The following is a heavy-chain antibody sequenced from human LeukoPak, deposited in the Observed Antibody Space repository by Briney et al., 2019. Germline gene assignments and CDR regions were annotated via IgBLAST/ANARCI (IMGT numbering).Heavy chain of an antibody. CDR1: GFTFSSYG. Sequence: GRSLGLSCAGSGFTFSSYGMHWVRQAPGKGLEWVAVISYDGSNKYYADSVKGRFTISRDNSKDTQYLQMSSLRTEDTAVYYCARGLSGRYACDYWGQGTLVTVSS. CDR2: ISYDGSNK. V-gene: IGHV3-30*03. CDR3: ARGLSGRYACDY. J-gene: IGHJ4*02. D-gene: IGHD3-16*01.